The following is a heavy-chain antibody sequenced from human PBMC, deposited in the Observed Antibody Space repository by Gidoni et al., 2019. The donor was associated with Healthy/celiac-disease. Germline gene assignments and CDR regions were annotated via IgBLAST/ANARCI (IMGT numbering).Heavy chain of an antibody. CDR3: ARHYYDSSGYYYPYYYGMDV. CDR1: GGSISSYY. J-gene: IGHJ6*02. D-gene: IGHD3-22*01. Sequence: QVQLQESGPGLVKPSETLSLTCTVSGGSISSYYWSWIRQPPGKGLEWIGYIYYSGSTNYNPSLKSRVTISVDTSKNQFSLKLSSVTAADTAVYYCARHYYDSSGYYYPYYYGMDVWGQGTTVTVSS. CDR2: IYYSGST. V-gene: IGHV4-59*08.